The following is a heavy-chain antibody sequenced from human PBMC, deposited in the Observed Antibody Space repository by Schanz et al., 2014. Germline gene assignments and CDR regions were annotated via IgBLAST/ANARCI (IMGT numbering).Heavy chain of an antibody. CDR2: IIPILGIA. V-gene: IGHV1-69*08. CDR3: ARDYSYCNGRNCYNTFDI. CDR1: GGTFNSYT. Sequence: QVQLVQSGAEVKKPGSSMKVSCKASGGTFNSYTINWVRQAPGQGLEWMGRIIPILGIANYAQNFQGRVTITADKSTSTAYMELTSLRAEDTAVYYCARDYSYCNGRNCYNTFDIWGQGTMVTVSS. J-gene: IGHJ3*02. D-gene: IGHD2-15*01.